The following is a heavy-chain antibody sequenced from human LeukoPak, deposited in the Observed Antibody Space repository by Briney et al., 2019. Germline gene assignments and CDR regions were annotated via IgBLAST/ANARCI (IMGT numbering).Heavy chain of an antibody. J-gene: IGHJ4*02. V-gene: IGHV4-39*07. CDR3: ASGIVVLSGAAPFDF. Sequence: SETLSLTRTVSGDSVSDNSHSWGWIRQAPGKGLEWVGSIYFAGSPFFRPSLKSRLTLSLDTAKNQFSMSLSSVTAADTAFYYCASGIVVLSGAAPFDFWGQGALVTVSS. CDR1: GDSVSDNSHS. D-gene: IGHD4/OR15-4a*01. CDR2: IYFAGSP.